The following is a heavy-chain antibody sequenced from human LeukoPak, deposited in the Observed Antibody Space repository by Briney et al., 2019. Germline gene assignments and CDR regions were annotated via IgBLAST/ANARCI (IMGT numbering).Heavy chain of an antibody. J-gene: IGHJ6*02. V-gene: IGHV1-18*01. CDR3: ARAARRLNYYYYGMDV. D-gene: IGHD3-3*01. CDR2: ISAYNGNT. Sequence: ASVKVSCKASGYTFTSYGISWVRQAPGQGLEWIGWISAYNGNTNYAQKLQGRVTMTTDTSTSTAYMELRSLRSDDTAVYHCARAARRLNYYYYGMDVWGQGTTVTVSS. CDR1: GYTFTSYG.